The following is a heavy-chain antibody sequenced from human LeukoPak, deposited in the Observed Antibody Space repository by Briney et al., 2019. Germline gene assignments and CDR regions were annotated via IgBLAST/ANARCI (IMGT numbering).Heavy chain of an antibody. D-gene: IGHD2-15*01. Sequence: GGSLRLSCAASGFTFSDYYMSWIRQAPGKGLEWGSYISSSSSYTNYADSVKGRFPISRDNAKNSLYLQMNSLRAEDTAVYYCAREKSSYCSGGSCYLSRFDPWGQGTLVTVSS. CDR2: ISSSSSYT. CDR3: AREKSSYCSGGSCYLSRFDP. CDR1: GFTFSDYY. J-gene: IGHJ5*02. V-gene: IGHV3-11*06.